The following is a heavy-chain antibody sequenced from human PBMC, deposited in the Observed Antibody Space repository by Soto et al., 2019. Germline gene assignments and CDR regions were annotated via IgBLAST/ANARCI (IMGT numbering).Heavy chain of an antibody. D-gene: IGHD2-15*01. Sequence: QVQLVQSGAEVKKPGASVKVSCKASGYTFTSYYMHWVRRAPGQGLEWMGIINPSGGSTSYAQKFQGRVTMTRDTSTSTVYMELSSLRSEDTAVYYCARSRVVAATGGDFDYWGQGTLVTVSS. CDR3: ARSRVVAATGGDFDY. V-gene: IGHV1-46*01. J-gene: IGHJ4*02. CDR1: GYTFTSYY. CDR2: INPSGGST.